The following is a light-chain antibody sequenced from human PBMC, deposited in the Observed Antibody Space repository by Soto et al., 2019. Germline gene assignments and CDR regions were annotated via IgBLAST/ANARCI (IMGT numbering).Light chain of an antibody. CDR2: GVS. CDR3: MQGREAPRT. Sequence: DVVMTQTPLSLSVTPGQPASISCKSSQSLVYGDGKTYFHWFLQKSGQPPQPLIHGVSKRDSGEPERFRGCGSGTDFTLKISRVEAEDVGLYYCMQGREAPRTFGQGTKVEIQ. V-gene: IGKV2D-29*01. J-gene: IGKJ1*01. CDR1: QSLVYGDGKTY.